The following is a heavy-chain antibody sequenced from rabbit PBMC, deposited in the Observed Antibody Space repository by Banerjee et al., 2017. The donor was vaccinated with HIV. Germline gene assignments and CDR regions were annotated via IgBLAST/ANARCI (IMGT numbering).Heavy chain of an antibody. Sequence: QEQLVESGGDLVKPGASLTLTCTASGFDFSSTYWICWVRQAPGKGLEWIACIYVDSGRTYYASWAKGRFTISKTSSTTVTLQMTSLTAADTATYFCARDPYGEWAFDPWGPGTLVTVS. CDR1: GFDFSSTYW. CDR2: IYVDSGRT. V-gene: IGHV1S45*01. J-gene: IGHJ2*01. D-gene: IGHD2-1*01. CDR3: ARDPYGEWAFDP.